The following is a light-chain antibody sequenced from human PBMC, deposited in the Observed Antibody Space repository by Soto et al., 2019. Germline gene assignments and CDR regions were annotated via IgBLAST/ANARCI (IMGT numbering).Light chain of an antibody. CDR3: SSYTSSSTLS. Sequence: QSALTQPASVSGSPGQSITISCTGTSSDVGGYNYVSWYQQHPGKAPKLMIYEVSNRPSGVSNRFSGSKSGNTASLTISGLQAEDEADYYCSSYTSSSTLSFGTGTKLPVL. V-gene: IGLV2-14*01. CDR1: SSDVGGYNY. J-gene: IGLJ1*01. CDR2: EVS.